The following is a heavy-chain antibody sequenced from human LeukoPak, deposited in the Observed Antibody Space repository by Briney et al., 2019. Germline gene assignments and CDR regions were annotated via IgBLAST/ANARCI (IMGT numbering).Heavy chain of an antibody. V-gene: IGHV4-4*07. J-gene: IGHJ4*02. CDR1: GGSMRSYW. D-gene: IGHD1-26*01. Sequence: SETLSLTCDVSGGSMRSYWWGWVRQPAGKGLEWIGRVYPTGSTRFNPSLKSRLTMSMDTSTNQFSMKLTSVTAADTAAYFCARQGYTVSYYFLDYWSQGTLVTVSS. CDR2: VYPTGST. CDR3: ARQGYTVSYYFLDY.